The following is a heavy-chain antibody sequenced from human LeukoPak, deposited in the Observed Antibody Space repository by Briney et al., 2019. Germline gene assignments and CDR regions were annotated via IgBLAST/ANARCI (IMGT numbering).Heavy chain of an antibody. Sequence: TGGSLRLSCAASGFTFSSYAMSWVRQAPGKGLEWVSAISGSGGSTYYADSVKGRFTISRDNSKNTLYLQMNSLRPEDTAVYYCVRDILPGGADSWGQGALVTVSS. D-gene: IGHD5-12*01. J-gene: IGHJ4*02. CDR2: ISGSGGST. CDR3: VRDILPGGADS. CDR1: GFTFSSYA. V-gene: IGHV3-23*01.